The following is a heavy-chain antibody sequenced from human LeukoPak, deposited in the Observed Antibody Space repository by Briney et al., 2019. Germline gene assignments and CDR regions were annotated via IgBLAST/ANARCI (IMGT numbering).Heavy chain of an antibody. Sequence: ASVKVSCKVSGYTFTDYYIHWVRQAPAQGLEWVGWINPDSGGTNYAQKFQGRVTLTRDTSVTTTYMELSRLTSDDTAVYYCARGQAHLWSADYWGQGTLVTVSS. CDR1: GYTFTDYY. CDR3: ARGQAHLWSADY. V-gene: IGHV1-2*02. J-gene: IGHJ4*02. D-gene: IGHD5-18*01. CDR2: INPDSGGT.